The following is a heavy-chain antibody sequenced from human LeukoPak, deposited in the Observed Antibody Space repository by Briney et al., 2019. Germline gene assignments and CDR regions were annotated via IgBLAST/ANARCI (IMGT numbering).Heavy chain of an antibody. J-gene: IGHJ4*02. CDR1: GGTFSSSG. V-gene: IGHV1-69*05. CDR2: IIPMFGTP. Sequence: SVKVSCKVSGGTFSSSGISWVRQAPGQGLEWMGGIIPMFGTPNYAQKLQGRVTITTDESTSTVYMELTSLGSGDTAEYFCARATGDRILTGYGSFDHWGQGTMVTVSS. D-gene: IGHD3-9*01. CDR3: ARATGDRILTGYGSFDH.